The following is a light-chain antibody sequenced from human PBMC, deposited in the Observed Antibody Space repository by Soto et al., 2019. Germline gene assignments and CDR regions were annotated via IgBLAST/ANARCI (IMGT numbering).Light chain of an antibody. Sequence: DIQMTQSPSTLAASIGDRVTITCRASQSIDTWLAWHHQEPGKAPKVLIFDASTLESGVPSRFSGSGFGTEFTLTIGSLHPDDFGTYYCQQYNAYPVTFGQGSRVEIK. CDR3: QQYNAYPVT. V-gene: IGKV1-5*01. CDR1: QSIDTW. J-gene: IGKJ1*01. CDR2: DAS.